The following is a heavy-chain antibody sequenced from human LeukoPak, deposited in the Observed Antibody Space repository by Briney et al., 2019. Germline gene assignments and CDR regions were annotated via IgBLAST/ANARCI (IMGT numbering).Heavy chain of an antibody. CDR3: ARRSIVGATTGNWFDP. Sequence: PSQTLSLTCTVSGGSISSSSYYWGWIRQPPGKGLEWIGSIYYSGSTYYNPSLKSRVTISVDTSKNQFSLKLSSVTAADTAVYYCARRSIVGATTGNWFDPWGQGTLVTVSS. CDR2: IYYSGST. J-gene: IGHJ5*02. CDR1: GGSISSSSYY. V-gene: IGHV4-39*01. D-gene: IGHD1-26*01.